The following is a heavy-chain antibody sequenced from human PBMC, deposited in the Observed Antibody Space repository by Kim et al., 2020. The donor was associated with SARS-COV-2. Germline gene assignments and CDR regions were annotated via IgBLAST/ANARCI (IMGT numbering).Heavy chain of an antibody. Sequence: GGSLRLSCAASGFTFSSYAMHWVRQAPGKGLEWVAVISYDGSNKYYADSVKGRFTISRDNSKNTLYQQMNSLRAEDTAVYYCARAVVLWFGQPDYWGQGTLVTVSS. CDR2: ISYDGSNK. CDR1: GFTFSSYA. D-gene: IGHD3-10*01. V-gene: IGHV3-30*04. CDR3: ARAVVLWFGQPDY. J-gene: IGHJ4*02.